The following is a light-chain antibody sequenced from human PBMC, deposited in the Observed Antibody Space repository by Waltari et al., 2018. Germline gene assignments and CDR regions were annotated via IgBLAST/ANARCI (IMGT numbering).Light chain of an antibody. CDR3: QQRSIWPWT. CDR2: AAS. Sequence: EIVLPQSPATLSLSPGESATLSCSASQSVGRSLAWYQQKPGQAPRLVLYAASNRATGIPARFSGSNSGTDFSLTISSLEAEDFAVYYCQQRSIWPWTFGLGTKVEVK. CDR1: QSVGRS. J-gene: IGKJ1*01. V-gene: IGKV3-11*01.